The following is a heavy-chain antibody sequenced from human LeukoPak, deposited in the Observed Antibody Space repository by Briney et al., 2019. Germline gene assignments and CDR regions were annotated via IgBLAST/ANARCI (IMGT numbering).Heavy chain of an antibody. Sequence: PETLSLTCVLYVESLSVDYSSWIRHPPGKWLEWIGEIIHSVSTNYNPSLKSRVTISVDTSKNQSSLKLSSVTAAVRAVYYCERNLYYYDSSVYSGGEWALGVWGKGTTVTVSS. CDR3: ERNLYYYDSSVYSGGEWALGV. CDR1: VESLSVDY. CDR2: IIHSVST. V-gene: IGHV4-34*12. D-gene: IGHD3-22*01. J-gene: IGHJ6*04.